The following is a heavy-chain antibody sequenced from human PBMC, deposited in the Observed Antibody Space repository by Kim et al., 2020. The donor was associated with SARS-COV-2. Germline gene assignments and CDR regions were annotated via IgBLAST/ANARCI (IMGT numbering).Heavy chain of an antibody. CDR2: ISSSSTI. D-gene: IGHD3-9*01. J-gene: IGHJ5*02. CDR1: GFTFSSYS. CDR3: ARDPYYDILTGPNWFDP. V-gene: IGHV3-48*04. Sequence: GGSLRLSCAASGFTFSSYSMNWVRQAPGKGLEWVSYISSSSTIYYADSVKGRFTISRDNAKNSLYLQMNSLRAEDTAVYYCARDPYYDILTGPNWFDPWG.